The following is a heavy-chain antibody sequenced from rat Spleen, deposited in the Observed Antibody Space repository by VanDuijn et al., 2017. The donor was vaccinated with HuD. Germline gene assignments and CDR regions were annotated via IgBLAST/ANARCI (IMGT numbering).Heavy chain of an antibody. CDR3: TTPSGPFDY. V-gene: IGHV5-20*01. J-gene: IGHJ3*01. CDR1: GFTFSNYG. CDR2: ISYDGGST. Sequence: EVQLVESGGGLVQPGRSMKLSCAASGFTFSNYGMAWVRQAPKKGLEWVAYISYDGGSTYYRDSVKGRFTISRDNAKSTLYLQMDSLRSEDTATYYCTTPSGPFDYWGQGTLVTVSS. D-gene: IGHD3-3*01.